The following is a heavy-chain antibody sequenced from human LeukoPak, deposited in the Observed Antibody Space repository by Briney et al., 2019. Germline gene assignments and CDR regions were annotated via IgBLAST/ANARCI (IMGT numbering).Heavy chain of an antibody. V-gene: IGHV4-59*08. J-gene: IGHJ5*02. Sequence: SETLSLTCTVSGGSLNSYYWSWIRQPPGKGLEFIGYIYYSGSTNYNPSLKSRVTISVDTSKNHFSLKLSSVTAADTAVYYCAGGQGVVAARSWFDPWGQGTLVTVSS. CDR2: IYYSGST. CDR1: GGSLNSYY. D-gene: IGHD2-15*01. CDR3: AGGQGVVAARSWFDP.